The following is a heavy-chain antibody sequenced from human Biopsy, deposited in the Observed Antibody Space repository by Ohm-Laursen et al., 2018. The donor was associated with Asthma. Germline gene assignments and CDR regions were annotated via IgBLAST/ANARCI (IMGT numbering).Heavy chain of an antibody. J-gene: IGHJ6*02. CDR3: ARGYSGTDRIVYYYSGMEV. Sequence: SSVKVSCKPSGDSLGSFINYSISWVRQAPSQGLEWMAGLIPVLGTADYAPMFEGRVTVTADESTSTAYLELTSLRFEDTAVYYCARGYSGTDRIVYYYSGMEVWGQGTTVTVSS. V-gene: IGHV1-69*01. D-gene: IGHD5-12*01. CDR2: LIPVLGTA. CDR1: GDSLGSFINYS.